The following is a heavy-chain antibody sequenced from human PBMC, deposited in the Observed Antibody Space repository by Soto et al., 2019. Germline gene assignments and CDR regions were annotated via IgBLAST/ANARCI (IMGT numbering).Heavy chain of an antibody. CDR2: IYYSGST. Sequence: QGQLQESGPGLVKPSETLSLTCTVSGGSISSYYWSWIRQPPGKGLEWIGYIYYSGSTNYNPSLKSRVTISVDTSKNQFSLKLSSVTAADTAVYYCARGGRGSGSYYYYYGMDVWGQGTTVTVSS. J-gene: IGHJ6*02. D-gene: IGHD3-10*01. V-gene: IGHV4-59*01. CDR3: ARGGRGSGSYYYYYGMDV. CDR1: GGSISSYY.